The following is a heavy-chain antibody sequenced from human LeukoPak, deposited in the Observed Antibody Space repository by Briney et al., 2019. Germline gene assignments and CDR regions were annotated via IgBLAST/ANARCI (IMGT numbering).Heavy chain of an antibody. Sequence: SETLSLTCTVSGGSISIRNYYWGWIRQPPERGLEWIGSISYSGTYYNPSLKSRLTISVDTSKNHFSLNLRSVTAADTAVYYCARRTSNPVGAIDYWGQGTLVTVSS. CDR1: GGSISIRNYY. CDR3: ARRTSNPVGAIDY. D-gene: IGHD1-26*01. CDR2: ISYSGT. J-gene: IGHJ4*02. V-gene: IGHV4-39*01.